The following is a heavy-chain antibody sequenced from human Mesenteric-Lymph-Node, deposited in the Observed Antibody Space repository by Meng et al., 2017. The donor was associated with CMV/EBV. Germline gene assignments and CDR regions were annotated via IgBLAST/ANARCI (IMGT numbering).Heavy chain of an antibody. J-gene: IGHJ3*02. D-gene: IGHD6-19*01. V-gene: IGHV3-21*01. CDR1: GIIFSSHS. Sequence: GGSLRLSCAASGIIFSSHSMNWVRQAPGKGLEWVSSITGSRDSIYYADSVRGRFTISRDSSKNSLYLQMNSLRAEDTAVYYCTRDRTSGWFNTFDIWGQGTTVTVSS. CDR3: TRDRTSGWFNTFDI. CDR2: ITGSRDSI.